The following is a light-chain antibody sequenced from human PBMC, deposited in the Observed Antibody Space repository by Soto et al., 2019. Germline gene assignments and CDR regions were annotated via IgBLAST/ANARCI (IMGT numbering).Light chain of an antibody. CDR2: DTS. CDR3: QRYNNLRLT. V-gene: IGKV3-15*01. J-gene: IGKJ4*01. CDR1: KGIGDT. Sequence: EVVLTQSPATLAVSPGEGVTLSCRARKGIGDTVDCYHHKPAQNPRLLIYDTSARATAVPARFSGSRSAPEFTHTINCLHSEDFAIYYCQRYNNLRLTFGGGTNADIK.